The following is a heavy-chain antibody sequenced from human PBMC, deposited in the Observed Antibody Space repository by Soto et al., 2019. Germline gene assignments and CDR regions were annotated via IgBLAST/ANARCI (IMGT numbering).Heavy chain of an antibody. CDR3: AREPGHITIFAYGKDV. Sequence: EVQLVESGGGLVKPGGSLRLSCAASGFTFSSYSMNWVRQAPGKGLEWVSSISSSSSYIYYSDSVKGRFTISRDNAKNSLYQQMNSLRAEATAVYYCAREPGHITIFAYGKDVCGQGTTVTVSS. V-gene: IGHV3-21*01. J-gene: IGHJ6*02. D-gene: IGHD3-3*01. CDR1: GFTFSSYS. CDR2: ISSSSSYI.